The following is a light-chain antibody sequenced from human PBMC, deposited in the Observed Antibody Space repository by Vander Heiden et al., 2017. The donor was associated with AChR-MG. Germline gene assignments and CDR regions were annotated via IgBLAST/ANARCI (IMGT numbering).Light chain of an antibody. J-gene: IGKJ1*01. Sequence: DIQMTQSPSTLSASVGDRVTITCRASQSISSWLAWYQQKPGKAPKLLIYKASTLESGVPSRFSGSGSGTEFTRTIDSLQPDDFATYYCQQYNSYRTFGQGTKVEIK. V-gene: IGKV1-5*03. CDR3: QQYNSYRT. CDR2: KAS. CDR1: QSISSW.